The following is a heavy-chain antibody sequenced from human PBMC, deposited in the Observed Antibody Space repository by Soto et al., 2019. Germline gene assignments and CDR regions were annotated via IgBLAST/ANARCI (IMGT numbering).Heavy chain of an antibody. Sequence: PSETLSLTCAVDIGSFNGYYWSWIRQPPGKGLEWIGEINHSGSTNYNPSLKSRVTISVDTSKNQFSLKLSSVAAADTAVYYCSRDCLSADLLDLHSFQARRVTDL. V-gene: IGHV4-34*01. CDR3: SRDCLSADLLDLHSFQARRVTDL. J-gene: IGHJ2*01. CDR2: INHSGST. CDR1: IGSFNGYY. D-gene: IGHD3-16*02.